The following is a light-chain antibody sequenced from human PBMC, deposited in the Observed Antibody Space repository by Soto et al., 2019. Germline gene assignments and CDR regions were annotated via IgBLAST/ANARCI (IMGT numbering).Light chain of an antibody. CDR1: SSNIGSNT. J-gene: IGLJ2*01. CDR2: SNN. Sequence: SVLTQPPSASGTPGQRVTISCSGSSSNIGSNTVNWYQQLPGTAPKLLIYSNNQRPSGVPDRFSGSKSGTSASLAISGLQSEDEADYYCAAGDDSMNGIVVFAGGTK. V-gene: IGLV1-44*01. CDR3: AAGDDSMNGIVV.